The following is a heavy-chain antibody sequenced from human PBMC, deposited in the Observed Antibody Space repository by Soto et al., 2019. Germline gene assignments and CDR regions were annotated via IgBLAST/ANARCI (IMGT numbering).Heavy chain of an antibody. Sequence: EVQLEESGGGLVQPGGSLRLSCAASGFTFSSYWMSWVRQAPGKGLEWVANIKQDGSEKYYVDSVKGRFTISRDNAKNSLYLQMNSLRAEDTAVYYCARGGAYYYYYGMDVWGQGTTVTVSS. V-gene: IGHV3-7*05. CDR3: ARGGAYYYYYGMDV. CDR2: IKQDGSEK. J-gene: IGHJ6*02. CDR1: GFTFSSYW. D-gene: IGHD1-26*01.